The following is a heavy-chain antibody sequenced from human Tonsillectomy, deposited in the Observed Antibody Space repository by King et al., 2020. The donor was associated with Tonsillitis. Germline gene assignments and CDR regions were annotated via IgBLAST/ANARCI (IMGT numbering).Heavy chain of an antibody. V-gene: IGHV3-30*18. J-gene: IGHJ4*02. D-gene: IGHD3-22*01. CDR1: GFTFSSYG. CDR2: ISDDGGTK. Sequence: VQLVESGGGVVQPGRSLRLSCAASGFTFSSYGMHWVRQAPGKGLEWVAVISDDGGTKNYADAVKGRFTIARDNSKNTLYMQMNSLRAEDTAVYHCAKIRHYSRGYYVAGNWVVDYWGQGTLVTVSS. CDR3: AKIRHYSRGYYVAGNWVVDY.